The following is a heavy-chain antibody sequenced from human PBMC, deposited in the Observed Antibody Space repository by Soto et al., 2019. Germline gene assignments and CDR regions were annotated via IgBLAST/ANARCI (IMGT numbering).Heavy chain of an antibody. D-gene: IGHD5-18*01. J-gene: IGHJ3*02. CDR1: GFTFSSHA. CDR2: ISYDGSNK. V-gene: IGHV3-30-3*01. CDR3: ARGGGYSYGHDAFDI. Sequence: GGSLRLSCAPSGFTFSSHAMHWVRQAPGKGLEWVAFISYDGSNKYYGDSVKGRFTISRDNSKNTLSLQMNSLRTEDTAVYYWARGGGYSYGHDAFDIWGQGTLVTVSS.